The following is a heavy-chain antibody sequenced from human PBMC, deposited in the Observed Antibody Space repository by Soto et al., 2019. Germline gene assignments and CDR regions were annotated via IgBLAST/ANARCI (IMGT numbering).Heavy chain of an antibody. CDR2: IYHSGST. V-gene: IGHV4-4*02. D-gene: IGHD6-6*01. CDR1: SGSISSSNW. J-gene: IGHJ6*03. CDR3: ARLVLERYYYYYYMDV. Sequence: SETLSLTCAVSSGSISSSNWWSWVRQPPGKGLEWIGEIYHSGSTNYNPSLKSRVTISVDKSKNQFSLKLSSVTAADTAVYYCARLVLERYYYYYYMDVSGKGTTVTVSS.